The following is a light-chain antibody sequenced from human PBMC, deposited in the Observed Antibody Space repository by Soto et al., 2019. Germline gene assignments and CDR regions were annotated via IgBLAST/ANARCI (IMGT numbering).Light chain of an antibody. Sequence: DIQMTQSPSTLSASVGARVPITCRASQSISSWLAWYQQNPGKAPKLLIYDASSLESGVPSRFSGSGSGTEFTLTISSLQPDDFATYYCQQYNSYLTWTFGQGTKVDIK. J-gene: IGKJ1*01. V-gene: IGKV1-5*01. CDR1: QSISSW. CDR2: DAS. CDR3: QQYNSYLTWT.